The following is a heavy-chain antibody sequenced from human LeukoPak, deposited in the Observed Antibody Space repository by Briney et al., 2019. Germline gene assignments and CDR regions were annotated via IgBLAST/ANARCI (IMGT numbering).Heavy chain of an antibody. CDR1: GYTFTTYG. Sequence: ASVTVSCKASGYTFTTYGISWVRQAPGQGLEWMGWISAYNGNTNYAQKLQGRVTMTTDTSTSTAYMELRSLRSDDTAVYYCARGSPGIAAAGLDYWGQGTLVAVSS. CDR3: ARGSPGIAAAGLDY. CDR2: ISAYNGNT. D-gene: IGHD6-13*01. V-gene: IGHV1-18*01. J-gene: IGHJ4*02.